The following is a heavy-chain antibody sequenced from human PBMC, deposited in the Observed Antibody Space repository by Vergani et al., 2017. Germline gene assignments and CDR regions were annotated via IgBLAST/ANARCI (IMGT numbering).Heavy chain of an antibody. D-gene: IGHD5-24*01. Sequence: QVQLQESGPGLVKPSQTLSLTCTVSGGSISSGGYYWSWIRQHPGKGLEWIWYIYYSGSTYYNPSLKSRVTISVDTSKNQFSLKLSSVTAADTAVYYCARGLRDGYNLYYFDYWGQGTLVTVSS. CDR1: GGSISSGGYY. V-gene: IGHV4-31*03. J-gene: IGHJ4*02. CDR2: IYYSGST. CDR3: ARGLRDGYNLYYFDY.